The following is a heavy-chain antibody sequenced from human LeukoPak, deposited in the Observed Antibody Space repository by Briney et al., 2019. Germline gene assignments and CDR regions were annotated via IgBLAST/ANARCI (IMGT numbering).Heavy chain of an antibody. D-gene: IGHD3-10*01. CDR1: GGSISSSSYY. Sequence: SETLSLTCTVSGGSISSSSYYWGWIRQPPGKGLEWIGSIYYSGSTYYNPSLKSRVTISVDTSKNQFSLKLSSVTAADTAVYYCARRARGAGPFRGQQYYYYGMDVWGQGTTVIVSS. CDR2: IYYSGST. V-gene: IGHV4-39*01. CDR3: ARRARGAGPFRGQQYYYYGMDV. J-gene: IGHJ6*02.